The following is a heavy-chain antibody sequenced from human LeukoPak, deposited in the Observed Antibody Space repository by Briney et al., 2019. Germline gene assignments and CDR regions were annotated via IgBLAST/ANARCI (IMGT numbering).Heavy chain of an antibody. J-gene: IGHJ4*02. CDR1: GYTCTSYG. CDR2: ISAYNGNT. Sequence: ASVEVSCKASGYTCTSYGISWVRQAPGQGLEWMGWISAYNGNTNYAQKLQGRVTITTDTSTSTAYMELRSLRSDDTAVYYCARGQYQLLRRDPAKYYFDYWGQGTLVTVSS. V-gene: IGHV1-18*04. D-gene: IGHD2-2*01. CDR3: ARGQYQLLRRDPAKYYFDY.